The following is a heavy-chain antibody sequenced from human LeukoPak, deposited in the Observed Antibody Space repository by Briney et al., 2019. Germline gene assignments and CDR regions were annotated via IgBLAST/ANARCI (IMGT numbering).Heavy chain of an antibody. CDR2: IYYSGST. J-gene: IGHJ4*02. Sequence: SQTLSLTCTVSGGSISSGGYYWSWIRQHSGKGLEWIGYIYYSGSTYYNPSLKSRVTISVDTSKNQFSLKLSSVTAADTAVYYCARGDYDYVWGHKFDYWGQGTLVTVSS. V-gene: IGHV4-31*03. CDR1: GGSISSGGYY. D-gene: IGHD3-16*01. CDR3: ARGDYDYVWGHKFDY.